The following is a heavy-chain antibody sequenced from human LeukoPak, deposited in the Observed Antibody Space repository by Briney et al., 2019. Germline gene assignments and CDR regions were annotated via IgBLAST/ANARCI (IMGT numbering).Heavy chain of an antibody. CDR1: GFTFSSYG. D-gene: IGHD1-7*01. J-gene: IGHJ4*02. V-gene: IGHV3-30*02. CDR3: ARVITATIYY. CDR2: IRYDGSNK. Sequence: PGGSLRLSCAASGFTFSSYGMHWVRQAPGKGLEWVAFIRYDGSNKYYADSVKGRFTISRDNSKNTLYLQMNSLRAEDTAVYYCARVITATIYYWGQGTVVTVSS.